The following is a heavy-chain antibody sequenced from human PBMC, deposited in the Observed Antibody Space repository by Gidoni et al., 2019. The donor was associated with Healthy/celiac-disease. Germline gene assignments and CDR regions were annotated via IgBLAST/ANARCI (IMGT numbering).Heavy chain of an antibody. V-gene: IGHV1-8*01. CDR1: GYPFTSYD. CDR2: MNPNSGNT. CDR3: ARTYCYSCVYYYYYGMDV. J-gene: IGHJ6*02. D-gene: IGHD2-15*01. Sequence: QVQLVQSGAEVKKPGASVKVSCKASGYPFTSYDINWVRQATGQGLEWMGWMNPNSGNTGYAQKFQGRVTMTRNTSISTAYMELSSLRSEDTAVYYCARTYCYSCVYYYYYGMDVWGQGTTVTVSS.